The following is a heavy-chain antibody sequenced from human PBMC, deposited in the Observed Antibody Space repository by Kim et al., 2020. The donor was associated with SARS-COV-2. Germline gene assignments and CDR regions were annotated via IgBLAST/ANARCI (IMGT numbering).Heavy chain of an antibody. D-gene: IGHD3-10*01. CDR1: GFTFSSYS. J-gene: IGHJ6*02. Sequence: GGSLRLSCAASGFTFSSYSMNWVRQAPGKGLEWVSSISSSSSYIYYADSVKGRFTISRDNAKNSLYLQMNSLRAEDTAVYYCAIGLIWFGELFGYYGMDVWGQGTTVTVSS. CDR2: ISSSSSYI. V-gene: IGHV3-21*01. CDR3: AIGLIWFGELFGYYGMDV.